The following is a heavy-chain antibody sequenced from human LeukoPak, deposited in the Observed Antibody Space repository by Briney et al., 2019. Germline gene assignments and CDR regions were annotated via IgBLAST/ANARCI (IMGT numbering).Heavy chain of an antibody. Sequence: PGGSLRLSCAASGFTFGSYSMNWARQAPGKGLEWVSSISSSSSYIYYADSVKGRFTISRGNAKNSLYLQMNSLRAEDTAVYYCARILLNAFDIWGQGTMVTVSS. J-gene: IGHJ3*02. CDR1: GFTFGSYS. D-gene: IGHD3-9*01. V-gene: IGHV3-21*01. CDR2: ISSSSSYI. CDR3: ARILLNAFDI.